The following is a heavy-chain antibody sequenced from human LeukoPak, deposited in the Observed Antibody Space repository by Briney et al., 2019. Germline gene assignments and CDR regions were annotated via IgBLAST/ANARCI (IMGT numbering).Heavy chain of an antibody. CDR1: GFTFSNSW. V-gene: IGHV3-7*01. D-gene: IGHD3-22*01. CDR3: ANGGTYSSGP. CDR2: IKPDGSAQ. J-gene: IGHJ5*02. Sequence: GGSLRLSCAASGFTFSNSWMSWVRQAPGKGLEWVATIKPDGSAQYYVDSAKGRFTISRDNAKNSLFLQINSLRAEDTAVYYCANGGTYSSGPWGQGTLVTVSS.